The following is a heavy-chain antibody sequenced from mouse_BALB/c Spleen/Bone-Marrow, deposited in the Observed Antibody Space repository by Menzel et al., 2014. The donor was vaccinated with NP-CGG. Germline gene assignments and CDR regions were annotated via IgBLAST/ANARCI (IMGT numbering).Heavy chain of an antibody. CDR2: ANPSNGGT. CDR1: GYTFTNYY. J-gene: IGHJ3*01. V-gene: IGHV1S81*02. D-gene: IGHD4-1*02. CDR3: TQLGRFAY. Sequence: VQLQQSGAELVKPGASVKLSSKASGYTFTNYYMYWVKQRPGQGLEWIGEANPSNGGTNFNEKFKSTATLTVDKSSSTVYMQLSSLTSEDSAVYYCTQLGRFAYWGQGTLVTVSA.